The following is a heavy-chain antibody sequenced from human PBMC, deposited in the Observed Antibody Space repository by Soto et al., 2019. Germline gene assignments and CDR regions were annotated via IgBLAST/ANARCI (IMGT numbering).Heavy chain of an antibody. D-gene: IGHD3-9*01. V-gene: IGHV3-30-3*01. CDR3: ARGDVLRYFDWSNDNWFDP. CDR1: GFTFSSYA. CDR2: ISYDGSNK. J-gene: IGHJ5*02. Sequence: GGSLRLSCAASGFTFSSYAMHWVRQAPGKGLEWVAVISYDGSNKYYADSVKGRFTISRDNSKNTLYLQMNSLRAEDTAVYYCARGDVLRYFDWSNDNWFDPCGQGTLVTVSS.